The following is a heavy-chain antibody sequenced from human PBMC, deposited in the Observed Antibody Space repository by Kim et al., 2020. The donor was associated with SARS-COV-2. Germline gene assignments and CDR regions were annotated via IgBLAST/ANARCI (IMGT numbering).Heavy chain of an antibody. CDR3: AREYCGGDCYPTFDY. Sequence: GGSLRLSCAASGFTFSSYGMHWVRQAPGKGLEWVAVIWNDGSNKYYADSVKGRFTISRDNSKNTLYLQMKSLRAEDTAVYYCAREYCGGDCYPTFDYWGQGTLVTVSS. J-gene: IGHJ4*02. D-gene: IGHD2-21*02. V-gene: IGHV3-33*01. CDR1: GFTFSSYG. CDR2: IWNDGSNK.